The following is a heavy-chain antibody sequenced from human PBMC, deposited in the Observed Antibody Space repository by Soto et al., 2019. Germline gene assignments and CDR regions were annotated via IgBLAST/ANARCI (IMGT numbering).Heavy chain of an antibody. CDR3: AKDIGGESGAFDI. V-gene: IGHV3-9*01. CDR2: ISWNSGSI. J-gene: IGHJ3*02. Sequence: EVQLVESGGGLVQPGRSLRLSCAASGFTFDDYAMHWVRQAPGKGLEWVSGISWNSGSIGYADSVKGRFTISRDNAKNSLYLQMNSLRAEDTALYYCAKDIGGESGAFDIWGQGTMVTVSS. CDR1: GFTFDDYA. D-gene: IGHD3-10*01.